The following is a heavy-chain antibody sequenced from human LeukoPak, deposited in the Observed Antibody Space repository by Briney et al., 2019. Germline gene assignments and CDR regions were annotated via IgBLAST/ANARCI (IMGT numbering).Heavy chain of an antibody. CDR2: ITSKANNYAT. Sequence: GGSLRLSCAASGFTFSGSAMHWVRQASGKGLEWVGRITSKANNYATAYAASVRGRFTISRDDSKNTAYLQMNSLKTDDTAVYYCTRTYYYESSASVNDYWGQGTLVTVSS. V-gene: IGHV3-73*01. J-gene: IGHJ4*02. CDR1: GFTFSGSA. D-gene: IGHD3-22*01. CDR3: TRTYYYESSASVNDY.